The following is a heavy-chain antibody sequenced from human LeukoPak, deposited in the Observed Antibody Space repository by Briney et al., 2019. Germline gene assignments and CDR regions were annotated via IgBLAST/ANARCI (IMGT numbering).Heavy chain of an antibody. CDR2: ISTSGGTM. J-gene: IGHJ3*01. V-gene: IGHV3-48*03. D-gene: IGHD2-15*01. CDR3: ARDDCSGGSCFSKDALDL. Sequence: PGGSLRLSCVGSGFTFSSYEMNWVRQAPGKGLEWISYISTSGGTMYYADSVKGRFTISRENAKNSLYLQLNSLRAEDTAVYFCARDDCSGGSCFSKDALDLWGQGTMVTVS. CDR1: GFTFSSYE.